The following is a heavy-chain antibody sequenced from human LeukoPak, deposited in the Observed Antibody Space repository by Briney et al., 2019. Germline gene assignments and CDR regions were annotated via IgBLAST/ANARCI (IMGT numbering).Heavy chain of an antibody. V-gene: IGHV3-7*03. J-gene: IGHJ6*02. CDR2: VNRDGSEI. CDR1: GFALSSHW. CDR3: ARNNGMDV. Sequence: GGSLRLSCAASGFALSSHWMTWVRQVPGRGPEWVANVNRDGSEIYYLDSVKGRFTISKGNAKNSLYLQMNSLRAEDTALYHCARNNGMDVWGQGTTVIVSS.